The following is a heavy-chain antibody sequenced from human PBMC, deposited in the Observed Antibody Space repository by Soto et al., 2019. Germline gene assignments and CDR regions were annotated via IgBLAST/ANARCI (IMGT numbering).Heavy chain of an antibody. D-gene: IGHD6-13*01. CDR3: ARATHHSGYYYGMDV. CDR2: ISSSGSTI. J-gene: IGHJ6*02. V-gene: IGHV3-48*03. CDR1: GFTFSSYE. Sequence: GWSLRLSCAASGFTFSSYEMNWVRQAPGKGLEWVSYISSSGSTIYYADSVKGRFTISRDNAKNSLYLQMNSLRAEDTAVYYCARATHHSGYYYGMDVWGQGTTVTVSS.